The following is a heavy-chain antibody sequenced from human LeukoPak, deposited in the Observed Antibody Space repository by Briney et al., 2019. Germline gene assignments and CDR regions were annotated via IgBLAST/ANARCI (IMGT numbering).Heavy chain of an antibody. D-gene: IGHD2-2*01. CDR1: GYTFTGYY. J-gene: IGHJ6*02. Sequence: SVKVSCKASGYTFTGYYMHWVRQAPGQGLEWMGGIIPIFGTANYAQKFQGRVTITADESTSTAYMELSSLRSEDTAVYYCASGQNIVVVPAAMEWAYYYYGMDVWGQGTTVTVSS. V-gene: IGHV1-69*13. CDR3: ASGQNIVVVPAAMEWAYYYYGMDV. CDR2: IIPIFGTA.